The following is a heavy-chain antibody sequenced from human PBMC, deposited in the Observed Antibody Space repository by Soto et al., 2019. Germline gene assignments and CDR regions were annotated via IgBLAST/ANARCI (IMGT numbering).Heavy chain of an antibody. V-gene: IGHV4-34*01. CDR1: GGSVTTYH. CDR2: INHSGST. Sequence: SETLSLTCAVSGGSVTTYHWTWIRQPPGKGLEWIGEINHSGSTNYNPSLKSRVTISVDTSKNQFSLKLSSVTAADTAVYYCAASMTTVSYWGQGTLVTVS. J-gene: IGHJ4*02. CDR3: AASMTTVSY. D-gene: IGHD4-17*01.